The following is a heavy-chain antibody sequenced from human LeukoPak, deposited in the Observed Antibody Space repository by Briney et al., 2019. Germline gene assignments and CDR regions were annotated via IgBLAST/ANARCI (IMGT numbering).Heavy chain of an antibody. CDR2: IRNDGSNE. D-gene: IGHD2-15*01. CDR3: AKGGSASHNWFDP. J-gene: IGHJ5*02. Sequence: GGSLRLSCVASGFTFSDYGMHWVRQAPGKELEWVAFIRNDGSNEYYPDSVKGRFTISRDNSRNTLYLQMNSLRPEDTAVYYCAKGGSASHNWFDPWGQGTLVTVSS. CDR1: GFTFSDYG. V-gene: IGHV3-30*02.